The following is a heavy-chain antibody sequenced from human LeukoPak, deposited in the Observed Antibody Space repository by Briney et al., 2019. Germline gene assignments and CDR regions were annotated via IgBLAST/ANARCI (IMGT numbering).Heavy chain of an antibody. CDR3: VRDRGGSGFDY. J-gene: IGHJ4*02. CDR2: ISYDGSNK. D-gene: IGHD3-10*01. Sequence: QPGGSLRLSCAASGFTFSSYGMHWVRQAPGKALEWVAVISYDGSNKYYADSVKDRFTVSRDDSKNMMYLQMNSLRPEDTAVYYCVRDRGGSGFDYWGQGTLVTVSS. CDR1: GFTFSSYG. V-gene: IGHV3-30*03.